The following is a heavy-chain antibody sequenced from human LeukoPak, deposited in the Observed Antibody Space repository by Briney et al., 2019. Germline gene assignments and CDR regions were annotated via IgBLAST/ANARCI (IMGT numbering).Heavy chain of an antibody. J-gene: IGHJ4*02. Sequence: GGSLRLSCAASGFTSSSYGMHWVRQAPGKGLEWVAVISYDGSNKYYADSVKGRFTISRDNSKNTLYLQMNSLRAEDTAVYYCANWDGESSFDYWGQGTLVTVSS. CDR2: ISYDGSNK. V-gene: IGHV3-30*18. CDR1: GFTSSSYG. CDR3: ANWDGESSFDY. D-gene: IGHD3-10*01.